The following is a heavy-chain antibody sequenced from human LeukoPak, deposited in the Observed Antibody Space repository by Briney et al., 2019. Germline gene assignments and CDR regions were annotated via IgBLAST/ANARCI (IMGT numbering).Heavy chain of an antibody. V-gene: IGHV4-34*01. CDR2: INHSGST. J-gene: IGHJ4*02. CDR3: ARLVGYIGYEPPFDY. CDR1: GGSFSGYY. Sequence: SETLSLTCAVYGGSFSGYYWSWIRQPPGKGLEWIGEINHSGSTNYNPSLKSRVTISVDTSKNQFSLKLSSVTAADTAVYYCARLVGYIGYEPPFDYWGQGTLVTVSS. D-gene: IGHD5-12*01.